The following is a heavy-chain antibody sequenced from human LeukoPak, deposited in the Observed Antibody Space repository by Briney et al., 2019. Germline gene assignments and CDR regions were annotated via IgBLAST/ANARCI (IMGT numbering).Heavy chain of an antibody. CDR2: IYYSGST. D-gene: IGHD5-12*01. CDR3: ARERNSGYHGSAFDI. Sequence: SETLSLTCTVSGGSISSGDYYWSWIRQPPGKGPEWIGYIYYSGSTYYNPSLKSRVTISVDTSKNQFSLKLSSVTAADTAVYYCARERNSGYHGSAFDIWGQGTMVTVSS. J-gene: IGHJ3*02. CDR1: GGSISSGDYY. V-gene: IGHV4-30-4*01.